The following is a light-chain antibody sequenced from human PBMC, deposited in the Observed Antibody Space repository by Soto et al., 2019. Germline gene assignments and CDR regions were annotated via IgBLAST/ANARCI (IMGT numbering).Light chain of an antibody. V-gene: IGLV2-14*01. CDR1: SSDVGLYDY. CDR3: SSYTSDSPYV. CDR2: AVS. Sequence: QSALTQPASVSGSPGQSITISCTGTSSDVGLYDYVSWYQQHPGKAPQLMIYAVSNRPSGVSNHFTASKSGNTASLFISGLQAEDEADYYCSSYTSDSPYVFGSGTKVTVL. J-gene: IGLJ1*01.